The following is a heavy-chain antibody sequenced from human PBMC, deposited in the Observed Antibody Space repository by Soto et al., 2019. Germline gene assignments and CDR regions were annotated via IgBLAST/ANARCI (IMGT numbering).Heavy chain of an antibody. Sequence: SLRLSCAASGFTFSSYWMSWVRQAPGKGLEWVANIKQDGSEKYYVDSVKGRFTISRDNAKNSLYLQMNSLRAEDTAVYYCARVRLVRSPFDPWSQGTLVTVSS. D-gene: IGHD1-26*01. V-gene: IGHV3-7*01. CDR1: GFTFSSYW. CDR3: ARVRLVRSPFDP. CDR2: IKQDGSEK. J-gene: IGHJ5*02.